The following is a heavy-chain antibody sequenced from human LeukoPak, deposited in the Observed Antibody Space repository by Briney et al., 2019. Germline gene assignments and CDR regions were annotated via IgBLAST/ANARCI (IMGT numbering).Heavy chain of an antibody. D-gene: IGHD6-19*01. CDR1: GGTFSSYA. CDR2: ISDDGSNK. Sequence: SCKASGGTFSSYAMHWVRQAPGKGLEWVAVISDDGSNKYYADSVKGRFTISRDNSKNTLYLQMNSLRAEDTAVYYCARDVGGWSFFDYWGQGTLVTVSS. CDR3: ARDVGGWSFFDY. J-gene: IGHJ4*02. V-gene: IGHV3-30-3*01.